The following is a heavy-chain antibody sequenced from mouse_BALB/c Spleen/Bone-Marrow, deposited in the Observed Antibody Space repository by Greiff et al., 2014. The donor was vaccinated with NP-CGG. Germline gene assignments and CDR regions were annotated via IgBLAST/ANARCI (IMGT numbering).Heavy chain of an antibody. V-gene: IGHV14-3*02. D-gene: IGHD1-1*01. J-gene: IGHJ3*01. CDR2: IDPANGNT. Sequence: SGAELVKPGASVKLSCTASGFNIKDTYMHWVKQRPEQGLEWIGRIDPANGNTKYDPKFQGKATITADTSSNTAYLQLSSLTAEDTAVYYCAAYYYGSSQFAYGGQGTLVTVSA. CDR1: GFNIKDTY. CDR3: AAYYYGSSQFAY.